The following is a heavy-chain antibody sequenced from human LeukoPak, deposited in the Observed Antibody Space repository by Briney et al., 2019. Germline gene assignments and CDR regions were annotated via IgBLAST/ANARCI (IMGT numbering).Heavy chain of an antibody. D-gene: IGHD5-18*01. J-gene: IGHJ4*02. CDR3: ARGQTTRRAVDTPYYFDY. V-gene: IGHV3-53*01. CDR2: IYSGGST. CDR1: GFTVSSNY. Sequence: PGGSLRLSCAASGFTVSSNYMSWVRQAPGKGLEWVSVIYSGGSTYYADSVKGRFTISRDNSKNTLYLQMNSLRAEDTAVYYCARGQTTRRAVDTPYYFDYWGQGTLVTVSS.